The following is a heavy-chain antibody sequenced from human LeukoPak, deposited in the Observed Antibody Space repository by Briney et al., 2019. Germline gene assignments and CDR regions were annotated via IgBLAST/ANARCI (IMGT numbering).Heavy chain of an antibody. Sequence: ASVKVSCKASGYTFNSFSINWVRQAPGQRLEWMGWISTYNGNTNHSQKLQGRVTMTTDTSTSTAYMELRSLRSDDTAVYYCAREWKYCGATSCGYYFDYWGQGTLVTVSS. J-gene: IGHJ4*02. CDR3: AREWKYCGATSCGYYFDY. CDR1: GYTFNSFS. D-gene: IGHD2-2*01. V-gene: IGHV1-18*01. CDR2: ISTYNGNT.